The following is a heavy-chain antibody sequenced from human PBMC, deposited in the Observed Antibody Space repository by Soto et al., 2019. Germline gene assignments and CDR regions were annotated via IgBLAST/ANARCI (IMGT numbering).Heavy chain of an antibody. Sequence: GESLKISCKGSGYSFTSYWIGWVRQMPGKGLEWMGIIYPGDSDTRYSPSFQGQVTISADKSISTAYLQWSSLKASDTAMYYCASGTYVWGRLTPFDPWGQGTLVTVSS. D-gene: IGHD3-16*01. CDR2: IYPGDSDT. CDR3: ASGTYVWGRLTPFDP. CDR1: GYSFTSYW. V-gene: IGHV5-51*01. J-gene: IGHJ5*02.